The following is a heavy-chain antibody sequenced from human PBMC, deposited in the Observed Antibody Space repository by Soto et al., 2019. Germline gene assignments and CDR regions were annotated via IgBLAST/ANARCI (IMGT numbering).Heavy chain of an antibody. CDR2: ISSSSSTI. D-gene: IGHD4-4*01. CDR3: ARDWGSYSNYYYGIDV. CDR1: GFTFSSYS. V-gene: IGHV3-48*02. J-gene: IGHJ6*02. Sequence: PGGSLRLSCAASGFTFSSYSMNWVRQAPGKGLEWVSYISSSSSTICYADSVKGRFTISRDNAKNSLYLQMNSLRDEDTAVYYCARDWGSYSNYYYGIDVWGQGTTVTVSS.